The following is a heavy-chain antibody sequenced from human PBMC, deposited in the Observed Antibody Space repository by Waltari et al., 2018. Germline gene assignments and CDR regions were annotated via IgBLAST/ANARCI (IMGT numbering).Heavy chain of an antibody. V-gene: IGHV1-69-2*01. Sequence: EVELVQSGAEVKKPGATVKISCQASGYTFMDYFMHWVQQAPGKGLEWMGRIDPEDGETVYSEKFQGRVTITADTSTDTAYMELSSLTSGDTAVYYCAPLPGGSGQTFDYWGQGTLVTVS. CDR3: APLPGGSGQTFDY. CDR1: GYTFMDYF. D-gene: IGHD3-10*01. CDR2: IDPEDGET. J-gene: IGHJ4*02.